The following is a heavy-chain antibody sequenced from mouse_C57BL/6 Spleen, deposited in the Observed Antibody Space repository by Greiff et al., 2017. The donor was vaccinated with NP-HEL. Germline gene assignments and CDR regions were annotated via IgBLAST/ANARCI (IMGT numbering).Heavy chain of an antibody. CDR1: GYTFTSYW. Sequence: VQLKQPGAELVMPGASVKLSCKASGYTFTSYWMHWVKQRPGQGLEWIGEIDPSDSYTNYNQKFKGKSTLTVDQSSSTAYMQLSSLTSEDSAVYYCARGTTVVATLPDYWGQGTTLTVSS. D-gene: IGHD1-1*01. J-gene: IGHJ2*01. CDR3: ARGTTVVATLPDY. CDR2: IDPSDSYT. V-gene: IGHV1-69*01.